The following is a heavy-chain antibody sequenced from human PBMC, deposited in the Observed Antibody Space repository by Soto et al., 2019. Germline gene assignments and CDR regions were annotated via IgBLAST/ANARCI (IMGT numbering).Heavy chain of an antibody. Sequence: ASETLSLTCPVSGGSISSGDYYWSWIRQPPGKGLEWIGYIYYSGSTYYNPSLKSRVTISVDTSKNQFSLKLSSVTAADTAVYYCARAPEGGTAGGFDYWGQGTLVTVAS. CDR1: GGSISSGDYY. CDR2: IYYSGST. V-gene: IGHV4-30-4*01. CDR3: ARAPEGGTAGGFDY. D-gene: IGHD2-15*01. J-gene: IGHJ4*02.